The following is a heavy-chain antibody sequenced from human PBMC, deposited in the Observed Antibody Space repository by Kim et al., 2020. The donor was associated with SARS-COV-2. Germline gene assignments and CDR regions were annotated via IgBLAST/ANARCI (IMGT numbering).Heavy chain of an antibody. CDR3: ATEIIAFGGIIAEDY. V-gene: IGHV3-30*07. D-gene: IGHD3-16*01. J-gene: IGHJ4*02. Sequence: AGSVKGRFTITRDNSTNTLYLQMNSLRAEDTAVYYCATEIIAFGGIIAEDYWGQGTLVTVSS.